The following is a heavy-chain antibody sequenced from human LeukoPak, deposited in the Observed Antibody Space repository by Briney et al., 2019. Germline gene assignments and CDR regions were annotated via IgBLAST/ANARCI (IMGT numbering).Heavy chain of an antibody. J-gene: IGHJ4*02. CDR2: FDPEDGET. Sequence: ASVKVSCKVSGYTLTELSMHWVRQAPGKGLEWMGGFDPEDGETIYAQKFQGRVTMTEDTSTDTAYMELSSLRSEDTAVYYCASGSGWLGATPLDYWGQGTLVTVSS. D-gene: IGHD6-19*01. CDR1: GYTLTELS. CDR3: ASGSGWLGATPLDY. V-gene: IGHV1-24*01.